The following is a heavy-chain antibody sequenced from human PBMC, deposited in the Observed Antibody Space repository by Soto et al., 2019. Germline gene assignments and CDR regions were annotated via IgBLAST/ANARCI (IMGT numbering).Heavy chain of an antibody. D-gene: IGHD1-7*01. Sequence: SETLSLTCTVSGGSISSSSYYWGWIRQPPGKGLEWIGSIYYSGSTYYNPSLKSRVTISVDTSKNQFSLKLSSVTAADTAVYYCASLTGTTVYFDYWGQGTLVTVSS. J-gene: IGHJ4*02. CDR3: ASLTGTTVYFDY. CDR1: GGSISSSSYY. CDR2: IYYSGST. V-gene: IGHV4-39*01.